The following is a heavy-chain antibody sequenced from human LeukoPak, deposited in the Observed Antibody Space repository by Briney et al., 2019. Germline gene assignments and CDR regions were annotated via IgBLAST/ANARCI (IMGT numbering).Heavy chain of an antibody. CDR2: ISYDGSNK. V-gene: IGHV3-30-3*01. Sequence: PGGSLRLSCAASGFTFSSYVMHWVRQAPGKGLEWVAVISYDGSNKYYADSVKGRFTISRDNSKNTLYLQMNSLRAEDTAVYYCARRPAADYYYGMDVWGQGTTVTVSS. CDR1: GFTFSSYV. D-gene: IGHD2-2*01. J-gene: IGHJ6*02. CDR3: ARRPAADYYYGMDV.